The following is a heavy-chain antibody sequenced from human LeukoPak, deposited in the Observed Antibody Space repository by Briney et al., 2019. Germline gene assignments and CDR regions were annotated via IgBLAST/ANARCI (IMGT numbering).Heavy chain of an antibody. CDR3: ARDLGTSGWYTFDY. D-gene: IGHD6-19*01. J-gene: IGHJ4*02. Sequence: SQTLSLTCAISGDTVSSNSGAWNWVRQSPSRGLEWLVRTYYRSKSYNDYAGSMKGRITISLDTSKNQFSLQLNSVTPEDTAVYYCARDLGTSGWYTFDYWGQGTLGTVSA. CDR2: TYYRSKSYN. V-gene: IGHV6-1*01. CDR1: GDTVSSNSGA.